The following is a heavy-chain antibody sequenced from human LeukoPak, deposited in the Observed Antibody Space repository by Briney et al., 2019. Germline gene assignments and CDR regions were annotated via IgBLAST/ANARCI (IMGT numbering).Heavy chain of an antibody. V-gene: IGHV3-21*01. CDR3: ARDLDPFHSYYYYGMDV. Sequence: GGSLRLSCAASGFTFSSYSMNWVRQAPGKGLEWVSSISSSSSYIYYADSVKGRFTISRDNAKNSLYLQMNSLRAEDTAVYYCARDLDPFHSYYYYGMDVWGQGTTVTVSS. CDR2: ISSSSSYI. D-gene: IGHD2/OR15-2a*01. CDR1: GFTFSSYS. J-gene: IGHJ6*02.